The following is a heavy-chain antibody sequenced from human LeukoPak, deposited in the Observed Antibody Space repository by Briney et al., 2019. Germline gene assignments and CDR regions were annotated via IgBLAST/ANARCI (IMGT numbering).Heavy chain of an antibody. CDR1: GYTFSDYY. CDR3: ARGVVVPAARRDNWFDP. V-gene: IGHV1-2*02. J-gene: IGHJ5*02. Sequence: SVTVSYKASGYTFSDYYMHWVRQAPGQGLEWMGWSNPNSGGTNYAQKFQGRVTMTRDTFISTAYMELSRLRSDDTAVYYCARGVVVPAARRDNWFDPWGQGTLVTVSS. D-gene: IGHD2-2*01. CDR2: SNPNSGGT.